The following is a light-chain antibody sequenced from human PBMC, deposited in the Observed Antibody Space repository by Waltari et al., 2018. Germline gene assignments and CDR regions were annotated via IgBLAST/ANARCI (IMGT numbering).Light chain of an antibody. CDR2: AAS. CDR3: QQYANLPYT. J-gene: IGKJ2*01. V-gene: IGKV1-33*01. Sequence: DIQMTQSPSSLSASVGDRVTITCRASQDTCNYLNWNQQKPGKAPKLLISAASNLETGVPSRFSGGGSETDFTFTISSLQPEDTATYYCQQYANLPYTFGQGTKLEI. CDR1: QDTCNY.